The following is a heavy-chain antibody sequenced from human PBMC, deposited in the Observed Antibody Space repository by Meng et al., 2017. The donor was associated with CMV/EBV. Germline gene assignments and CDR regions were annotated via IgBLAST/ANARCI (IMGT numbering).Heavy chain of an antibody. CDR3: ARQYYDILTGYYNVIGVFDY. Sequence: GGSLRLSCAASGFTFSSYWMSWVRQAPGKGLEWVANIKQDGSEKYYVDSVKGRFTISRDNAKNSLYLQMNSLRAEDTAVYYCARQYYDILTGYYNVIGVFDYWGQGTLGT. V-gene: IGHV3-7*01. CDR2: IKQDGSEK. CDR1: GFTFSSYW. D-gene: IGHD3-9*01. J-gene: IGHJ4*02.